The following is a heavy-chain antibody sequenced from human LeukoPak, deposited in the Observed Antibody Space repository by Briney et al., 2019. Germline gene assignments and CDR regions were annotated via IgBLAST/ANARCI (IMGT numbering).Heavy chain of an antibody. CDR1: GFTFSSYG. CDR2: ISGSGGDT. D-gene: IGHD6-13*01. CDR3: AKDLLGVAAGNY. Sequence: GGSLRLSCAASGFTFSSYGMSWVRQGPGKGLEWVSGISGSGGDTYCADSVKGRFTISRDNSKSTLYLQMNSLRAEDTAVYSCAKDLLGVAAGNYWGQGTLVTVSS. V-gene: IGHV3-23*01. J-gene: IGHJ4*02.